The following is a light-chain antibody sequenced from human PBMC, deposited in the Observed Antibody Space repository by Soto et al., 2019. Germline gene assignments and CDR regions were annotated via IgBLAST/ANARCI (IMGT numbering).Light chain of an antibody. CDR2: AAS. CDR3: QQSYSTPPDT. CDR1: QSISNF. Sequence: DIPMTQSPSSLSASVGDSVTITCRASQSISNFLNWYQLKPGKAPKLLIYAASTLQSGVPSRFSGSGSGTDFTLTINGLQPEDFATYYCQQSYSTPPDTFGQGTNLEIK. J-gene: IGKJ2*01. V-gene: IGKV1-39*01.